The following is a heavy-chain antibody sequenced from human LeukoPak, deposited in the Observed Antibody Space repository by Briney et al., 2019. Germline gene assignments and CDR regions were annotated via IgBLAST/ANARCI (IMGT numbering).Heavy chain of an antibody. D-gene: IGHD4-23*01. Sequence: PSETLSLTCTVSGGSISSGGYYWSWIRQHPGKGLEWIGYIYYSGSTYYNPSLESRVIISVDTSKNQFSLKLSSVTAADTAVYFCARSTIYGGNYYFEYWGQGTPVTVSS. CDR2: IYYSGST. CDR3: ARSTIYGGNYYFEY. J-gene: IGHJ4*02. V-gene: IGHV4-31*03. CDR1: GGSISSGGYY.